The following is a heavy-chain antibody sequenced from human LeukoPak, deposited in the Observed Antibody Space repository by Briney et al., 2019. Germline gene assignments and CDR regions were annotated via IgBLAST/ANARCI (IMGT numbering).Heavy chain of an antibody. J-gene: IGHJ4*02. CDR3: ALYLDGATEYYFDY. CDR2: IYYSGST. D-gene: IGHD3-9*01. V-gene: IGHV4-59*01. CDR1: GGSISSYY. Sequence: KSSETLSLTCTVSGGSISSYYWSWIRQPPGKGLEWIGDIYYSGSTNYNPSLKSRVTISVDTSKNQFSLKLSSVTAADTAVYYCALYLDGATEYYFDYWGQGTLVTVSS.